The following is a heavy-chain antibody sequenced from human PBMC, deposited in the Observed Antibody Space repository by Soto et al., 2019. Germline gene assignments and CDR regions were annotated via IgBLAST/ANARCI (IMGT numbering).Heavy chain of an antibody. CDR1: GFTFSSYA. D-gene: IGHD2-2*01. CDR2: ISGSGDST. V-gene: IGHV3-23*01. CDR3: ASRGPSTYFDY. J-gene: IGHJ4*02. Sequence: EVPLLDSGGGLVQPGGSLRLSCAASGFTFSSYAMNWVRQAPGKGLEWVSVISGSGDSTYYADSVKGRFTISRDNSKNTLYLQMNSLRTEDTAVYYCASRGPSTYFDYWDQGTLVTVSS.